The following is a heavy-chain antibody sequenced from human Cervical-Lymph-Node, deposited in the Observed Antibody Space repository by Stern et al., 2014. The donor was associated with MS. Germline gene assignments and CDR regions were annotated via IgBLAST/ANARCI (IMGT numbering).Heavy chain of an antibody. D-gene: IGHD4-23*01. CDR1: GFTFSSYS. Sequence: VQLVESGGGLVRPGGSLRLSCAVSGFTFSSYSMNWVLQAPGKVLEWVASISSGGSYIYYADSLKGRFTISRDNAKNSLYLQMNSLRAEDTAVYYCARGRGGNYRYYFDYWGQGTLVTVSS. J-gene: IGHJ4*02. CDR3: ARGRGGNYRYYFDY. CDR2: ISSGGSYI. V-gene: IGHV3-21*01.